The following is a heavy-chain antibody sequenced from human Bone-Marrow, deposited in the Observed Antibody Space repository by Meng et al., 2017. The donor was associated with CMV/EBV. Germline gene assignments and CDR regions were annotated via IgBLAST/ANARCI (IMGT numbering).Heavy chain of an antibody. D-gene: IGHD2-21*02. J-gene: IGHJ6*02. Sequence: SETLSLTCTVSGASVSSGTYFWDWIRQPPGKGLEWIGSISYGGRIYYNSSLMSRVSIFEDMSRSQFTLRLSSVTAADTAIYYCARIFPSDYYKYTMDVWGQGTSVTVSS. CDR2: ISYGGRI. CDR1: GASVSSGTYF. V-gene: IGHV4-39*06. CDR3: ARIFPSDYYKYTMDV.